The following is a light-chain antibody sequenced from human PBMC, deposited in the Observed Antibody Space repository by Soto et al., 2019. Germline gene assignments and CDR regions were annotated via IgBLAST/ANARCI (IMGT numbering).Light chain of an antibody. V-gene: IGLV2-14*01. Sequence: QSVLTQPASVSGSPGQSITISCTGTSSDIGGYNYVSWYQQYPGKAPNLIIYEVTNRPSGISYRFSGSKSGNTASLTISGLNLEDEADSSCGSFRRGGPRVLFGGGTQLPVL. CDR2: EVT. CDR1: SSDIGGYNY. CDR3: GSFRRGGPRVL. J-gene: IGLJ2*01.